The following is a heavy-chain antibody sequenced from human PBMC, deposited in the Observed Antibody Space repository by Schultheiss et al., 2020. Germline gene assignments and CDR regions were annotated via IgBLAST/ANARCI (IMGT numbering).Heavy chain of an antibody. CDR2: IYATTGST. Sequence: SATLSLTCTVSGGSISGYYWSWIRQPAGKGLDWIGRIYATTGSTHYNPSLKSRVTMSVDTSKNQFSLKMTSVTAADTALYYCARDTLGITASGVYWGQGTLVTVSS. CDR1: GGSISGYY. V-gene: IGHV4-4*07. D-gene: IGHD6-13*01. CDR3: ARDTLGITASGVY. J-gene: IGHJ4*02.